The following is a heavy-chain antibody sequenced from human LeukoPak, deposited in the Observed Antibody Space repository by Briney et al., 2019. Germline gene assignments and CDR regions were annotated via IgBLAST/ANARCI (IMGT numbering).Heavy chain of an antibody. D-gene: IGHD3-22*01. CDR1: GYTFTSYY. CDR3: ARMSWDSSGYYSPSDAFDI. V-gene: IGHV1-46*01. CDR2: INPSGGST. J-gene: IGHJ3*02. Sequence: ASVKVSRKASGYTFTSYYMHWVRQAPGQGLEWMGIINPSGGSTSYAEKFQGRVTMTRDTSTSTVYMELSSLRSEDTAVYYCARMSWDSSGYYSPSDAFDIWGQGTMVTVSS.